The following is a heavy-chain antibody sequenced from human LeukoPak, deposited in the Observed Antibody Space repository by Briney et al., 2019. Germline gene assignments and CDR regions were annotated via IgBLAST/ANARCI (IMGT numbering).Heavy chain of an antibody. CDR3: ARGLARYCSGGSCYSDFDY. J-gene: IGHJ4*02. CDR1: GFTFSSYS. D-gene: IGHD2-15*01. V-gene: IGHV3-21*01. CDR2: ISSSSSYI. Sequence: AGGSLRLSCAASGFTFSSYSMNWVRQAPGKGLEWASSISSSSSYIYYADSVKGRFTISRDNAKNSLYLQMNSLRADDTAVYYCARGLARYCSGGSCYSDFDYWGQGTLVTVSS.